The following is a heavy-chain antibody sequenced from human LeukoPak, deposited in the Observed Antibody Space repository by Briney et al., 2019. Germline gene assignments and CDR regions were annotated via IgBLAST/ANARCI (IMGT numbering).Heavy chain of an antibody. Sequence: ASVKVSCKASGYTFTSYGISWVRQAPGQGLEWMGWISAYNGNTNYAQKLQGRVTMTTDTSTSTAYMELKSLRSDDTAVYYCAINFYDSSGYYRLFDYWGQGTLVTVSS. V-gene: IGHV1-18*01. D-gene: IGHD3-22*01. CDR3: AINFYDSSGYYRLFDY. J-gene: IGHJ4*02. CDR1: GYTFTSYG. CDR2: ISAYNGNT.